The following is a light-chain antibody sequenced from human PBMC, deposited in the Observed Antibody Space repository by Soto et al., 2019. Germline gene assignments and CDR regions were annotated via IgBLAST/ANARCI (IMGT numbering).Light chain of an antibody. CDR3: AAWDDGLNAYV. CDR2: YDD. CDR1: SSNIGNNA. V-gene: IGLV1-36*01. Sequence: QSVLTQPPSVSEAPRQRVTISCSGSSSNIGNNAVIWYQQLPGKAPKLLIYYDDLLPSGVSDRFSGSKSGTSASLAISGLQSEDEADYYCAAWDDGLNAYVFGTGTKLTVL. J-gene: IGLJ1*01.